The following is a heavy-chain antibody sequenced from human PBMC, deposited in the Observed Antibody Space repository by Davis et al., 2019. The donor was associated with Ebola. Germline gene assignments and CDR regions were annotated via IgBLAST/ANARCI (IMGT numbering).Heavy chain of an antibody. J-gene: IGHJ4*02. Sequence: GESLKISCAASGFTFSDYYMSWIRQAPGKGLEWVSYISSGSTIYYADSVKGRFTISRDNAKNSLYLQMNSLRAEDTAVYYCARDLGEWYSSSSSPGQFDYWGQGTLVTVSS. CDR1: GFTFSDYY. V-gene: IGHV3-11*01. CDR3: ARDLGEWYSSSSSPGQFDY. D-gene: IGHD6-6*01. CDR2: ISSGSTI.